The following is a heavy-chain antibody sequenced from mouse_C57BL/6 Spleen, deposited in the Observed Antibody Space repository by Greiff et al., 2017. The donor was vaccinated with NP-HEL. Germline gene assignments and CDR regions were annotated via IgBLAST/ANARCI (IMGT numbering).Heavy chain of an antibody. V-gene: IGHV14-4*01. CDR3: TTSGSSSYYFDY. D-gene: IGHD1-1*01. CDR2: IDPENGDT. J-gene: IGHJ2*01. CDR1: GFNIKDDY. Sequence: VQLQQSGAELVRPGASVKLSCTASGFNIKDDYMHWVKQRPEQGLEWIGWIDPENGDTEYASKFQGKATITADTSSNTAYLQLSSLTSEDTAVYYCTTSGSSSYYFDYWGQGTTLQVSS.